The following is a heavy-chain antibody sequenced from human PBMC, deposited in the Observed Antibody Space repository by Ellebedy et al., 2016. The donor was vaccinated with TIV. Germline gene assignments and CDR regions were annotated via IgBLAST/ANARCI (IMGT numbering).Heavy chain of an antibody. J-gene: IGHJ2*01. CDR2: INTDGSTT. Sequence: GESLKISCAASGFTFSSYWMHWVRQAPGKGLVWVSHINTDGSTTNYADSVKGRPAISRASSKNTLYLQMNSLRAEDTAVDYCARKGSSLSGDWNDWYFDLWGRGTLVTVSS. D-gene: IGHD2-21*02. CDR3: ARKGSSLSGDWNDWYFDL. V-gene: IGHV3-74*01. CDR1: GFTFSSYW.